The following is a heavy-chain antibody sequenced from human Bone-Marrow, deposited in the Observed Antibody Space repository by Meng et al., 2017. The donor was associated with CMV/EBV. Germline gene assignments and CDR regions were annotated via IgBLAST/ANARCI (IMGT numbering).Heavy chain of an antibody. Sequence: GESLKISCAASGFTSSDYYMNWVRQAPGKGLEWVSSISSSSSYIYYADSVKGRFTISRDNAKNSLYLQMNSLRAEDTAVYYCARGHYGGAYYFDYWGQGTLVTVSS. J-gene: IGHJ4*02. D-gene: IGHD4-23*01. V-gene: IGHV3-21*01. CDR1: GFTSSDYY. CDR3: ARGHYGGAYYFDY. CDR2: ISSSSSYI.